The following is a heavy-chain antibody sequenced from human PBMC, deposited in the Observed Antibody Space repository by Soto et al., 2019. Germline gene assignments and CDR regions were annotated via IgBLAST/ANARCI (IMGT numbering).Heavy chain of an antibody. V-gene: IGHV3-23*01. J-gene: IGHJ4*02. CDR1: GFTFSNFA. CDR3: AKDKALGGGSFFSA. Sequence: EVHLLESGGGLVQLGGSLRLSCAASGFTFSNFAMSWVRPAPGKGLEWVSAISGSGSGVTTFYADSVEGRFTISRDNSKNTLDLQMNSLRAEDAAVYYCAKDKALGGGSFFSAWGQGTLGTVSS. CDR2: ISGSGSGVTT. D-gene: IGHD2-15*01.